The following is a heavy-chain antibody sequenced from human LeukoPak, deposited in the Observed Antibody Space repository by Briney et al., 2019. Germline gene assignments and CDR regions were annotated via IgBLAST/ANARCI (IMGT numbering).Heavy chain of an antibody. V-gene: IGHV3-21*01. CDR3: ARGSIVVVKRGAFDI. Sequence: GGSLRLSCAASGFTFDDYAMHWVRQAPGKGLEWVSSISSSSSYIYYADSVKGRFTISRDNAKNSLYLQMNSLRAEDTAVYYCARGSIVVVKRGAFDIWGQGTMVTVSS. CDR1: GFTFDDYA. J-gene: IGHJ3*02. D-gene: IGHD2-2*01. CDR2: ISSSSSYI.